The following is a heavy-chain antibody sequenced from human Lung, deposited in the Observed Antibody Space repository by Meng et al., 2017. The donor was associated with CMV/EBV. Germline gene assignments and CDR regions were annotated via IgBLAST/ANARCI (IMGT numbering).Heavy chain of an antibody. Sequence: SXTXSLXCTVSGGSLNSGNYYWNWIRQPPGKGLEWIGYIFYSGSPYYNPSLESRVTISVDTSKNQFSLRLTSVTAADTAIYYCARGPSRPHFDYWGQGTLVTVSS. J-gene: IGHJ4*02. V-gene: IGHV4-30-4*02. CDR2: IFYSGSP. CDR3: ARGPSRPHFDY. CDR1: GGSLNSGNYY. D-gene: IGHD2-2*01.